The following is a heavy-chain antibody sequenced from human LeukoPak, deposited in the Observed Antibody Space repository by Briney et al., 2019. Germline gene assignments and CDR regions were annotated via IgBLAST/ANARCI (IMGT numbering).Heavy chain of an antibody. CDR2: IISKADGGTA. CDR1: GFTFSNAW. Sequence: GGSLRLSCAASGFTFSNAWMSWVRQAPGKGLEWVGRIISKADGGTADYAAPVKGRFTISRDDSKNTLYLQMNSLKTEDTAVYYCTTSGGTTTRFVDYWGQGTLVSVSS. D-gene: IGHD2/OR15-2a*01. J-gene: IGHJ4*02. CDR3: TTSGGTTTRFVDY. V-gene: IGHV3-15*01.